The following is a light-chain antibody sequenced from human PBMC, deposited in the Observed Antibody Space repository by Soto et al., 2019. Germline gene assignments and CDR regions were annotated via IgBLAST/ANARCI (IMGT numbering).Light chain of an antibody. Sequence: DIQMTQSPSSLSASVGDSVTITCRASQNSNNYLSWYKHKPGKAPKLLIYAASKLQSGVPSSFSGSRSGTEFTLTISRLYPEDFATYYCQQSYSMPQTFGQGTKLEIK. CDR3: QQSYSMPQT. CDR1: QNSNNY. CDR2: AAS. J-gene: IGKJ2*01. V-gene: IGKV1-39*01.